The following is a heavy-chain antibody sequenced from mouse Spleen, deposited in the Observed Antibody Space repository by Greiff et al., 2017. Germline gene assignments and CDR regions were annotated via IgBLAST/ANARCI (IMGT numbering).Heavy chain of an antibody. CDR1: GYTFTSYW. D-gene: IGHD2-3*01. CDR3: ASLDGYYVGAMDY. Sequence: QVQLKQPGAELVKPGASVKVSCKASGYTFTSYWMHWVKQRPGQGLEWIGRIHPSDSDTNYNQKFKGKATLTVDKSSSTAYMQLSSLTSEDSAVYYCASLDGYYVGAMDYWGQGTSVTVSS. J-gene: IGHJ4*01. CDR2: IHPSDSDT. V-gene: IGHV1-74*01.